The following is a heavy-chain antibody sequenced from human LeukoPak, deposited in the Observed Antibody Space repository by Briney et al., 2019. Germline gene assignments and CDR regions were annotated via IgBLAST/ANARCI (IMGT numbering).Heavy chain of an antibody. Sequence: GGSLRLSCAASGFTFSSYAMSWVRQAPGKGLEWVSAISGGGGSTYYADSVKGRFTISRDNSKNTLYLQMNSLRAEDTAVYYCAKEHYYDSSGYPEYFDYWGQGTLVTVSS. V-gene: IGHV3-23*01. J-gene: IGHJ4*02. D-gene: IGHD3-22*01. CDR1: GFTFSSYA. CDR2: ISGGGGST. CDR3: AKEHYYDSSGYPEYFDY.